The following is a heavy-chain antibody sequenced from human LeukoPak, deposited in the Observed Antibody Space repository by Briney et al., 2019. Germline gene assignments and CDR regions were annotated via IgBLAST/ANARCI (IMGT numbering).Heavy chain of an antibody. Sequence: ASVKVSCKASEYTFTTYDMTWVRQATGQGLEWMGWMNPDSGDTRYAQKFQGRVTMTRDTSINTAYMELSSLGSEDTAIYYCARGLGDYNTDWFPVSGYWGQGTLVTVSS. CDR1: EYTFTTYD. D-gene: IGHD3-9*01. CDR3: ARGLGDYNTDWFPVSGY. CDR2: MNPDSGDT. J-gene: IGHJ4*02. V-gene: IGHV1-8*01.